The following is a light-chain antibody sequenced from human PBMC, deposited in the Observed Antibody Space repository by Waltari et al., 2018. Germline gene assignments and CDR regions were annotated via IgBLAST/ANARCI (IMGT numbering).Light chain of an antibody. J-gene: IGKJ3*01. V-gene: IGKV3-11*01. Sequence: EIVLPQSPAPLSLSPGESATLPCRASQSVSSYLAWYQQKPGQAPRLLIYDASNRATGIPARFSGSGSGTDFTLTISSLEPEDFAVYYCQQRSNWPSFGPGTKVDIK. CDR1: QSVSSY. CDR3: QQRSNWPS. CDR2: DAS.